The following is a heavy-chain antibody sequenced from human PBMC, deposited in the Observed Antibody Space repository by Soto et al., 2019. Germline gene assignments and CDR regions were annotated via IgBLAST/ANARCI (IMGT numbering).Heavy chain of an antibody. CDR2: INPNSGGT. D-gene: IGHD6-13*01. V-gene: IGHV1-2*04. Sequence: GASVEVSCKASGYTFTGYYMHWVRQAPGQGLEWMGWINPNSGGTNYAQKFQGWVTMTRDTSISTAYMELSRLRSDDTAVYYCAREEGSSWYGMDVWGQGTTVTVSS. CDR3: AREEGSSWYGMDV. J-gene: IGHJ6*02. CDR1: GYTFTGYY.